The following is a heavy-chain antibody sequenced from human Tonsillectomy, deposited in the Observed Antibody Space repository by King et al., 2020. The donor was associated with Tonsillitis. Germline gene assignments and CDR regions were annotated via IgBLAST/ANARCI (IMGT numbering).Heavy chain of an antibody. J-gene: IGHJ5*02. CDR2: FDPEDGET. D-gene: IGHD2-15*01. CDR1: GYTLTELS. Sequence: VQLVESGAEVKKPGASVKVSCKVSGYTLTELSMHWVRQAPGKGLEWMGGFDPEDGETIYAQKFQGRVTMTEDTSTDTAYMELSSLRSEDTAVYYCATAGSDCSGGSCLLNWFDPWGKGTLVTVSS. V-gene: IGHV1-24*01. CDR3: ATAGSDCSGGSCLLNWFDP.